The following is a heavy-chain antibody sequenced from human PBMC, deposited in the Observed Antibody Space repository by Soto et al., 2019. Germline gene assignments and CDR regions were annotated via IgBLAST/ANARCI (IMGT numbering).Heavy chain of an antibody. Sequence: SETLSLTCTVSGGSISSGSYYWSWIRQHPGKGLEWIGYIFYSGSTYYNPSLKSRVTISVDTSKNQFSLELSSVTAADTALYYCARGITISGVVYLDYWGQGTLVTVSS. D-gene: IGHD3-3*01. J-gene: IGHJ4*02. CDR2: IFYSGST. CDR1: GGSISSGSYY. CDR3: ARGITISGVVYLDY. V-gene: IGHV4-31*03.